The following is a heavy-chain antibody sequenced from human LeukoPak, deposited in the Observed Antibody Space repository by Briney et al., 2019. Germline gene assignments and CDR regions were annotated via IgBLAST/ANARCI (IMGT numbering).Heavy chain of an antibody. V-gene: IGHV4-39*07. CDR2: IYYSGST. J-gene: IGHJ4*02. D-gene: IGHD3-3*01. Sequence: SETLSLTCTVSGGSISSSSYYWGWTRQPPGKGLEWIGSIYYSGSTYYNPSLKSRVTISVDTSKNQFSLKLSSVTAADTAVYYCARERFLEWLLFFDYWGQGTPVTVSS. CDR3: ARERFLEWLLFFDY. CDR1: GGSISSSSYY.